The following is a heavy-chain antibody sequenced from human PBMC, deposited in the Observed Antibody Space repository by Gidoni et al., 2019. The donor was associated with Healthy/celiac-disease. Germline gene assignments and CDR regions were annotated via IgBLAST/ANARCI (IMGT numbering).Heavy chain of an antibody. V-gene: IGHV4-30-4*08. D-gene: IGHD3-9*01. CDR3: ARDRVETGDFDY. J-gene: IGHJ4*02. CDR2: IYYSGST. Sequence: QVQLQESGPGLVKPSQTLSLPCTVSVGSISSGDYYWSWIRQPPGKGLEWIGYIYYSGSTYYNPSLKSRVTISVDTSKNQFSLKLSSVTAADTAVYYCARDRVETGDFDYWGQGTLVTVSS. CDR1: VGSISSGDYY.